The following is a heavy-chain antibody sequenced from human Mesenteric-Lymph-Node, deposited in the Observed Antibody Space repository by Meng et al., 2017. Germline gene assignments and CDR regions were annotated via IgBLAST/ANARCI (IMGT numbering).Heavy chain of an antibody. D-gene: IGHD5-24*01. CDR3: ARDEDGYTFFEY. J-gene: IGHJ4*02. V-gene: IGHV4-4*02. CDR2: TWHSGST. Sequence: QLQLEESGPGLGKPSGTLSLPCAVSGGSISSANWWSWVRQPPGKGLEWIGETWHSGSTNYNPSLKSRVTISVDKSKNQFSLTLNSVTAADTAVYYCARDEDGYTFFEYWSQGTLVTVSS. CDR1: GGSISSANW.